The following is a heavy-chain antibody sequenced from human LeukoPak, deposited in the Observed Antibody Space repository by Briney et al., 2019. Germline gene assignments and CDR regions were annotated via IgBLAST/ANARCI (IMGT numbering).Heavy chain of an antibody. V-gene: IGHV4-4*07. Sequence: SETLSLTCTVAGGSISSYYWSWIRQPAGKGLEWIGRIYTSGSTNYNPSLKSRVTMSVDTSKNQFSLKLSSVTAADTAVYYCARDGSPSGSYYDVYYFDYWGQGTLVTVSS. CDR1: GGSISSYY. CDR2: IYTSGST. D-gene: IGHD1-26*01. CDR3: ARDGSPSGSYYDVYYFDY. J-gene: IGHJ4*02.